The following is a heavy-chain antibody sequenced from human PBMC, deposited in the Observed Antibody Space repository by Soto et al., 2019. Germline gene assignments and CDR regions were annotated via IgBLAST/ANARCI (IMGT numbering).Heavy chain of an antibody. D-gene: IGHD2-15*01. CDR1: GGSISSGDYY. Sequence: PSETLSLTCTVSGGSISSGDYYWSWIRQPPGKGLEWIGYIYYSGSTYYNPSLKSRVTISVDTSKNQFSLKLSSVTAADTAVYYCARKEDCSGGSCYGPRFDPRGQGTLVTVSS. CDR2: IYYSGST. CDR3: ARKEDCSGGSCYGPRFDP. J-gene: IGHJ5*02. V-gene: IGHV4-30-4*01.